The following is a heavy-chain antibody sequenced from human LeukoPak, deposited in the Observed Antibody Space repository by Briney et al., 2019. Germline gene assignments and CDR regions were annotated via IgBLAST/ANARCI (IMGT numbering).Heavy chain of an antibody. D-gene: IGHD1-26*01. CDR1: GFSFSDHA. CDR3: AKGSGWEASYFYYYMDV. Sequence: GGSLRLSCGASGFSFSDHAMHWVRQAPDKGLEWVAFIRFDGTTTDYTDSVKGRFTISRDNSKNTLFLQMNSLRPEDTGVYFCAKGSGWEASYFYYYMDVWGKGTTVTISS. V-gene: IGHV3-30*02. CDR2: IRFDGTTT. J-gene: IGHJ6*03.